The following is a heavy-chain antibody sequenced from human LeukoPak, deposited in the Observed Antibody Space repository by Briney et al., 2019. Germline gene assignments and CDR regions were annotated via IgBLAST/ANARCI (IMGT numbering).Heavy chain of an antibody. D-gene: IGHD6-19*01. V-gene: IGHV3-23*01. Sequence: PGGSLRLSCAASGFTFSSYAMSWVRQAPGKGLEWVSAISGSGGSTYYADSVKGRFTISRDNSKNTLYLQMNSLRAEDTAVYYCAKGRSGRSRSWYFDLWGRGILVTVSS. CDR2: ISGSGGST. CDR3: AKGRSGRSRSWYFDL. J-gene: IGHJ2*01. CDR1: GFTFSSYA.